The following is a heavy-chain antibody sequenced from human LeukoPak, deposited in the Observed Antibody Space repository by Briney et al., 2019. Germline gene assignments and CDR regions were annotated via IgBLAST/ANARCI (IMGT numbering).Heavy chain of an antibody. Sequence: GGSLRLSCVTSGFTFSQYWMTWVRQAPGKGLEWVANIQRDGRDNNYVDSVKGRFTISRDNAKNSLYLQMNSLRAEDTAVYYCARENYSGYDPRWFDPWGQGTLVTVSS. CDR3: ARENYSGYDPRWFDP. CDR2: IQRDGRDN. D-gene: IGHD5-12*01. CDR1: GFTFSQYW. V-gene: IGHV3-7*01. J-gene: IGHJ5*02.